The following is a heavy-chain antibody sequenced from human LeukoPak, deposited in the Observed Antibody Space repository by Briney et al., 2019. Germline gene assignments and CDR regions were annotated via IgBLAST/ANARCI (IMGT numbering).Heavy chain of an antibody. CDR1: GFTFSSYW. D-gene: IGHD3-10*01. V-gene: IGHV3-7*01. J-gene: IGHJ6*02. Sequence: GRSLRLSCAASGFTFSSYWTSWVRQAPGKGLEWVANIKQDRSETYYVGSVKGRFTISRDNAKNSLYLQMNSLRAEDTAVYYCARESITMVRGVITHYYYYGMDVWGQGTTVTVSS. CDR2: IKQDRSET. CDR3: ARESITMVRGVITHYYYYGMDV.